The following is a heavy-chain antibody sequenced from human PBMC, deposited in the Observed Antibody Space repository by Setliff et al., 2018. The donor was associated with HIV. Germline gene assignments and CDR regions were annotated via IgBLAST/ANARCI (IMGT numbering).Heavy chain of an antibody. J-gene: IGHJ6*03. D-gene: IGHD2-2*01. CDR3: ARVDCSSTSCYRDYYYYMDV. CDR1: GGSFRGYY. CDR2: INHSRST. Sequence: TSETLSLTCAVYGGSFRGYYWSWIRQPPGKGLEWIGEINHSRSTNYNPSLKSRVTMSVDTPKNQFSLKLSSVTAADTAVYYCARVDCSSTSCYRDYYYYMDVWGKGTAVTVSS. V-gene: IGHV4-34*01.